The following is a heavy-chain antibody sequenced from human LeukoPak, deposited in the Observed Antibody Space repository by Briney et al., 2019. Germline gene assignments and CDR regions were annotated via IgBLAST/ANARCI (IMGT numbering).Heavy chain of an antibody. CDR3: ARANYDILTGHFAFDI. CDR1: GGTFSSYA. V-gene: IGHV1-69*13. CDR2: IIPIFGTA. Sequence: ASVKVSCKASGGTFSSYAISWVRQAPGQGLEWMGGIIPIFGTANYAQKFQGRVTITADESTSTAYMELSSLRSEDTAVYYCARANYDILTGHFAFDIWGQGTMVTVSS. D-gene: IGHD3-9*01. J-gene: IGHJ3*02.